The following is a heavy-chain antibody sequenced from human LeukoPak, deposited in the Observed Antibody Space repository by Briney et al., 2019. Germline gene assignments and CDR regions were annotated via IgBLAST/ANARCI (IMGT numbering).Heavy chain of an antibody. J-gene: IGHJ6*03. D-gene: IGHD3-3*01. Sequence: PSETLSLTCTVSGDSISNYYWSWIRQPAGKGLEWIGRIYTSGSTNYNPSLKSRVTMSVDTSKNQFSLKLSSVTAADTAVYYCARHRNGFFYYYYMDVWGQGTTVTVSS. CDR3: ARHRNGFFYYYYMDV. CDR2: IYTSGST. CDR1: GDSISNYY. V-gene: IGHV4-4*07.